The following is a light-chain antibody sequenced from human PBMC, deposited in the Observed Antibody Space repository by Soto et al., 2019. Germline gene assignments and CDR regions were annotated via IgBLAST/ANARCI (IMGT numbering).Light chain of an antibody. Sequence: SVLTQPASVSGSPGQSITISCTGTSSDIGDYNYVSWYQQHPGKAPKLMIYEVSDRPSGDSNRFSGSKSGNTASLTISGLQAEDEADYYCSSYTSSRTLVFGTGTKVTVL. J-gene: IGLJ1*01. CDR2: EVS. CDR1: SSDIGDYNY. V-gene: IGLV2-14*01. CDR3: SSYTSSRTLV.